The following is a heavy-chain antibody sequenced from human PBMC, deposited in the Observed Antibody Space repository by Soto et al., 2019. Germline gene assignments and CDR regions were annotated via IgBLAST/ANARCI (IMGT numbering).Heavy chain of an antibody. Sequence: GGSLRLSCEVSGFTFSSYGMNLVRQGPGKGLEWVSTIGRGGDTYYADSVKGRFTISRDNSKNTLFLQMNSLRAEDTALYFCAKDGTTAGIHYYGMDVWGQGTTVTVSS. J-gene: IGHJ6*02. CDR3: AKDGTTAGIHYYGMDV. V-gene: IGHV3-23*01. CDR1: GFTFSSYG. D-gene: IGHD2-2*02. CDR2: IGRGGDT.